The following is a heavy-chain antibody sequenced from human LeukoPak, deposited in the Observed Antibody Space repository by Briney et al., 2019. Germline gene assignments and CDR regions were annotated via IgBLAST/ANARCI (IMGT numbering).Heavy chain of an antibody. J-gene: IGHJ4*02. V-gene: IGHV3-30-3*01. CDR1: GFTFSSYA. D-gene: IGHD3-10*01. CDR3: ARDVPAHYGSGSGTFDY. Sequence: RGSLTLSCAAAGFTFSSYAMHWGRQAPDTGLEWVAVISYDRSNKYYADSVKGRFTIARDNSKNALYLKMNSLRAEDTAVYYCARDVPAHYGSGSGTFDYWGQGTLVTVSS. CDR2: ISYDRSNK.